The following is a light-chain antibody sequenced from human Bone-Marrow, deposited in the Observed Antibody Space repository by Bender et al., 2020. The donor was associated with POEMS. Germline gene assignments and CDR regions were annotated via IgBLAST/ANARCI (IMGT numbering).Light chain of an antibody. CDR3: TSYTNTNTLPYV. J-gene: IGLJ1*01. CDR1: GSDVGNYYL. V-gene: IGLV2-14*02. Sequence: QSVLTQPSSVSGSPGQSITISCTGTGSDVGNYYLVSWYQHQPGKDPKLIIYEVTKRPSGVSTRFFGSKSGDTASLTISGLQAEDEADYYCTSYTNTNTLPYVFGTGTKVTVL. CDR2: EVT.